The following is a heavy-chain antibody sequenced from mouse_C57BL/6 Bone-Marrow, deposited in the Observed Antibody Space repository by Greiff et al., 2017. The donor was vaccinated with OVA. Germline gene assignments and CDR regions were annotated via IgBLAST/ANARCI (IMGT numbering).Heavy chain of an antibody. J-gene: IGHJ3*01. D-gene: IGHD3-2*02. CDR1: GYTFTSYW. CDR3: ERGLRLPAWFAY. Sequence: QVQLQQPGAELVKPGASVKMSCKASGYTFTSYWITWVKQRPGQGLEWIGDIYPGSGSTNYNEKFKSKATLTVDTSSSTAYMQLSSLTSEDSAVYYCERGLRLPAWFAYWGQGTLVTVSA. V-gene: IGHV1-55*01. CDR2: IYPGSGST.